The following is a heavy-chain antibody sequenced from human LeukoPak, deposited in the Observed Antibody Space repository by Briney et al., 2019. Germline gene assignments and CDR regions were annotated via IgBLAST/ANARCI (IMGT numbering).Heavy chain of an antibody. Sequence: SETLSLTCTVSGDSVSSDYWSWIRQPPGKGLEWIGYIYYSGSTNYNPSLKSRVTISVDTSKNQFSLKLSSVTAADTAVYYCARGVSDYSYFARYYFDYWGQGTLVTVSS. D-gene: IGHD4-11*01. CDR3: ARGVSDYSYFARYYFDY. CDR2: IYYSGST. V-gene: IGHV4-59*02. J-gene: IGHJ4*02. CDR1: GDSVSSDY.